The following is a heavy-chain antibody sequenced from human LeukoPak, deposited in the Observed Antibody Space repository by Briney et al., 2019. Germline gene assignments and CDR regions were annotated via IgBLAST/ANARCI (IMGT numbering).Heavy chain of an antibody. J-gene: IGHJ6*02. CDR1: GFTFSSYA. CDR2: ISGSGGST. D-gene: IGHD1-1*01. V-gene: IGHV3-23*01. CDR3: AKARYEVYYYGMDV. Sequence: PGGSLRLSCAASGFTFSSYAMSWVRQAPGKGLEWVSAISGSGGSTYYADSVKGRFTISRDNSKNTLYLQMNSLRAEDTAVYYCAKARYEVYYYGMDVWGQGTTVTVSS.